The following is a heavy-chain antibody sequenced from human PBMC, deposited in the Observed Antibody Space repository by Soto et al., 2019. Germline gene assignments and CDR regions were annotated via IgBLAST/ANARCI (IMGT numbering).Heavy chain of an antibody. V-gene: IGHV1-46*01. D-gene: IGHD6-6*01. CDR1: GYTFTSYY. Sequence: QVQLVQSGAEVKKPGASVKVSCKASGYTFTSYYVHWVRQAPGQGLEWMGIINPSGGSTSYAQKFQGRVTMTRDTSTSTVYMELSSLRSEDTAVYYCAREIAAAGGFDYWGQGTLVTVSS. CDR2: INPSGGST. CDR3: AREIAAAGGFDY. J-gene: IGHJ4*02.